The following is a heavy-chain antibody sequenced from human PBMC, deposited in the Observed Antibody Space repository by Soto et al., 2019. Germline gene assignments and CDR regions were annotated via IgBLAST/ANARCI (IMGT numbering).Heavy chain of an antibody. CDR2: TYYRSKWYN. D-gene: IGHD2-15*01. V-gene: IGHV6-1*01. J-gene: IGHJ6*02. CDR1: GDSVSSNSAA. Sequence: SQTLSRTCAISGDSVSSNSAAWNWIRQSPSRGLEWLGRTYYRSKWYNDYAVSVKSRITINPDTSKNQFSLQLNSVTPEDTAVYYCARDIGYCSGGSCFPYGMDVWGQGTTVTVSX. CDR3: ARDIGYCSGGSCFPYGMDV.